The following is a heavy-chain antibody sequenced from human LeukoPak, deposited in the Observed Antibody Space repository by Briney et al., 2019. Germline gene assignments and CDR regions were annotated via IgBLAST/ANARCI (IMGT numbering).Heavy chain of an antibody. CDR2: IYYSGST. Sequence: PSETLSLTCTVSGGSISSSSYYWGWIRQPPGKGLEWIGSIYYSGSTYYNPSLKSRVTISVDTSKNQFSLKLSSVTAADTAAYYCASTRYYYGSGSYYTFDYWGQGTLVTVSS. D-gene: IGHD3-10*01. CDR3: ASTRYYYGSGSYYTFDY. CDR1: GGSISSSSYY. J-gene: IGHJ4*02. V-gene: IGHV4-39*07.